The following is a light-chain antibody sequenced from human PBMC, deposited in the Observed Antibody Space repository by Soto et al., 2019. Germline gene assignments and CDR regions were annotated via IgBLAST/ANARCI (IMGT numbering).Light chain of an antibody. J-gene: IGKJ5*01. CDR3: QLSHTTLT. CDR1: QTIATF. V-gene: IGKV1-39*01. CDR2: GAS. Sequence: ISQSTSSVSAWVGVKVTVACRASQTIATFLNLYQQKPGKAPKLLIYGASTLQSGVPSRFSGSGSGADFTLTISSLQPEDSATYYCQLSHTTLTFGQGTRLEIK.